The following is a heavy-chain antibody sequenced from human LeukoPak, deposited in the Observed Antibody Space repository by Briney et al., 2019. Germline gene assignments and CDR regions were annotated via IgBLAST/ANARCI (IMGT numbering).Heavy chain of an antibody. D-gene: IGHD6-19*01. CDR2: ISGGGGST. CDR3: ENLYSSNY. J-gene: IGHJ4*02. Sequence: GGSLRLSCAASGFPLSSYAMSWVRQAPGKGLEWVSGISGGGGSTFYADSVKGRFTISRDNSKNTLYLQMNSLRAEDTAVYYCENLYSSNYWGQGTLVTVSS. CDR1: GFPLSSYA. V-gene: IGHV3-23*01.